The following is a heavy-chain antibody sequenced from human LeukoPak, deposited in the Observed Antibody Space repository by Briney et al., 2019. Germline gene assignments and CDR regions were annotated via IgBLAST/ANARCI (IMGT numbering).Heavy chain of an antibody. CDR3: ARVNSPGSGANAFDI. J-gene: IGHJ3*02. CDR1: GYTFTSYG. D-gene: IGHD1-26*01. V-gene: IGHV1-2*02. CDR2: INPNSGGT. Sequence: EASVKVSCKASGYTFTSYGISWVRQAPGQGLEWMGWINPNSGGTNYAQKFQGRVTMTRDTSITTAYMELSRLRSDDTAVYYCARVNSPGSGANAFDIWGQGTMVTVSS.